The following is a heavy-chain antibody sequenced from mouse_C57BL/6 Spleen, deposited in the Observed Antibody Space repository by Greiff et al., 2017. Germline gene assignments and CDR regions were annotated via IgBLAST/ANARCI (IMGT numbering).Heavy chain of an antibody. CDR3: ANLWDVGYFDY. Sequence: QVQLQQSGPELVKPGASVKISCKASGYAFSSSWMNWVKQRPGKGLEWIGRIYPGDGDTNYNGKFKGKATLTADKSSSTAYMQLSSLTSEDSAVYFCANLWDVGYFDYWGQGTTRTVSS. J-gene: IGHJ2*01. CDR2: IYPGDGDT. D-gene: IGHD4-1*01. V-gene: IGHV1-82*01. CDR1: GYAFSSSW.